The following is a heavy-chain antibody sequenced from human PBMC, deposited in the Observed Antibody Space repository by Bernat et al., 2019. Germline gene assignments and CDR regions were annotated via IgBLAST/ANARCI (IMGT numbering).Heavy chain of an antibody. CDR3: AKGGYPSEYFQH. CDR2: IDVDGSTT. D-gene: IGHD1-1*01. J-gene: IGHJ1*01. V-gene: IGHV3-74*01. CDR1: GFTFSTTW. Sequence: EVQLVESGGGLVQPGGSLRLSCAVSGFTFSTTWMYWVRQAPGKGLVWVSHIDVDGSTTTYADSVKGRFTISRDNAKSTLYLQMNSLTAEDTAVYYCAKGGYPSEYFQHWGQGILVTVSS.